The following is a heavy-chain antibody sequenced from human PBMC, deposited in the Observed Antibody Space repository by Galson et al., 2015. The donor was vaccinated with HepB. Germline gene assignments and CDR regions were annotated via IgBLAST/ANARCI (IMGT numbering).Heavy chain of an antibody. CDR3: ARRGVRVYGEGIAAAGTGYFDY. Sequence: SLRLSCAASGFTFSDYYMSWIRQAPGKGLEWVSYISSTSSYTNYADSVKGRFTISRDSAKNSLYLQMNSLRAEDTAVYYCARRGVRVYGEGIAAAGTGYFDYWGQGTLVTVSS. V-gene: IGHV3-11*06. CDR2: ISSTSSYT. J-gene: IGHJ4*02. D-gene: IGHD6-13*01. CDR1: GFTFSDYY.